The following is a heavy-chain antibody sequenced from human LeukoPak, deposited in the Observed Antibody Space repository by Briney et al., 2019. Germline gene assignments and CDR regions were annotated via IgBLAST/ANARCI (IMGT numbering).Heavy chain of an antibody. CDR3: ARGFSSGWLEDFDY. CDR1: GFTFSSYS. V-gene: IGHV3-21*01. J-gene: IGHJ4*02. Sequence: GGSPRLSCAASGFTFSSYSMNWVRQAPGKGLEWVSSISSSSSYIYYADSVKGRFTISRDNAKNSLYLQMNSLRAEDTAVYYCARGFSSGWLEDFDYWGQGTLVTVSS. D-gene: IGHD6-19*01. CDR2: ISSSSSYI.